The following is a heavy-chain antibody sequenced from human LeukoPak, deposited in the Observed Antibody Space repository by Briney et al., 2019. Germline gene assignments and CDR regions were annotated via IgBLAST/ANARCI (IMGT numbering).Heavy chain of an antibody. CDR2: IYHSGST. CDR3: ARLGGYSSSSLDY. J-gene: IGHJ4*02. Sequence: SSETLSLTXAVSGYSIGSGYYWDWIRKPPGKGLERIGSIYHSGSTYYNPSLKSRVTISVDTSKNQFSLKLSSVTTADTAVYYCARLGGYSSSSLDYWGQGTLVTVSS. V-gene: IGHV4-38-2*01. CDR1: GYSIGSGYY. D-gene: IGHD6-6*01.